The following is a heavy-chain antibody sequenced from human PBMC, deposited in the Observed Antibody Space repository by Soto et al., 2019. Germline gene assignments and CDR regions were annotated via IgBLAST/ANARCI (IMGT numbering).Heavy chain of an antibody. J-gene: IGHJ4*02. V-gene: IGHV3-30*18. CDR2: ISYDGSNK. CDR1: GFTFSSYG. Sequence: GGSLRLSCAASGFTFSSYGMHWVRQAPGKGLEWVAVISYDGSNKYYADSVKGRFTISRDNSKNTLYLQMNSLRAEDTAVYYCAKNFDYWGQGTLVTVSS. CDR3: AKNFDY.